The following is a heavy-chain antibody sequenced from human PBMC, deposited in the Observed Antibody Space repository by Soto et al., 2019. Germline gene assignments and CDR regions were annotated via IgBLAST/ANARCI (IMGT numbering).Heavy chain of an antibody. CDR2: IYYSGST. V-gene: IGHV4-30-4*01. Sequence: SETLSLTCTVSGGSISSGDYYWSWIRQPPGKGLEWIGYIYYSGSTYYNPSLKSRVTISVDTSKNQFSLKLSSVTAADTAVYYCARGGSSWYEGYWFDPWGQGTLVTVSS. J-gene: IGHJ5*02. CDR1: GGSISSGDYY. CDR3: ARGGSSWYEGYWFDP. D-gene: IGHD6-13*01.